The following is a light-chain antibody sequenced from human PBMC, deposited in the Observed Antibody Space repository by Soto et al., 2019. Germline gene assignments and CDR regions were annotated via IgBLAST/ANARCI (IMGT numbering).Light chain of an antibody. V-gene: IGLV2-14*01. J-gene: IGLJ1*01. CDR3: RSYTSSSTRV. CDR2: EVS. Sequence: QSVLTQPASVSGSPGQSITISCTGTSSDVGGYNYVSWYQQHPGKAPKLMIYEVSNRPSGVSNRFSGSKSGNTASLTISGLQAEYEADYYCRSYTSSSTRVFGTGTKVTV. CDR1: SSDVGGYNY.